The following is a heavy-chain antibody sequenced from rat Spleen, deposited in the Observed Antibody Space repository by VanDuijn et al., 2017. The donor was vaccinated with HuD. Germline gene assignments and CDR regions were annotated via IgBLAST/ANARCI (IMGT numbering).Heavy chain of an antibody. CDR3: TRWLTTTDVMDA. D-gene: IGHD1-10*01. J-gene: IGHJ4*01. Sequence: QVQLKESGPGLVQPSQTLSLTCTVSGFSLTSNSVHWVRQPPGKGLEWMGGIWGDGSTDYNSALKSRLSISRDTSKSQVFLKMNSLQTDDTAIYFCTRWLTTTDVMDAWGQGASVTVSS. CDR1: GFSLTSNS. V-gene: IGHV2-1*01. CDR2: IWGDGST.